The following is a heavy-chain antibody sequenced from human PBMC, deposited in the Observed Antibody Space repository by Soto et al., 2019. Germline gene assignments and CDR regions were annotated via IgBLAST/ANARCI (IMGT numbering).Heavy chain of an antibody. J-gene: IGHJ6*02. CDR2: INPNSGGT. D-gene: IGHD3-16*01. V-gene: IGHV1-2*02. Sequence: ASVKVSCKASGYTFTGYYMHWVRQAPGQGLEWMGWINPNSGGTNYAQKFQGRVTMTRDTSISTAYMELSRLRSDDTAVYYCARIRIMSIRSYYGMDVWGQGTTVTVSS. CDR1: GYTFTGYY. CDR3: ARIRIMSIRSYYGMDV.